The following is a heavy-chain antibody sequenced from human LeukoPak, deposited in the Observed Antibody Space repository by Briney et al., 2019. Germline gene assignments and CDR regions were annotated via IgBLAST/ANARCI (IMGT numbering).Heavy chain of an antibody. V-gene: IGHV4-34*01. CDR2: INHSGST. CDR1: GGSFSGYY. D-gene: IGHD2-8*01. J-gene: IGHJ4*02. CDR3: ARGYCTNGVCYEFDY. Sequence: PSETLSLTCAVYGGSFSGYYWSWIRQPPGKGLEWIGEINHSGSTNYNPSLKSRVTISVDTSKNQFSLKLSSVTAADTAVYYCARGYCTNGVCYEFDYWGQGTPVTVSS.